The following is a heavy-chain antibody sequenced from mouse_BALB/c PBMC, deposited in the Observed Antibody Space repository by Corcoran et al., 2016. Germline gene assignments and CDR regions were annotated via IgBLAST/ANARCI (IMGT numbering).Heavy chain of an antibody. CDR2: IDPANGNT. V-gene: IGHV14-3*02. D-gene: IGHD2-4*01. CDR3: ARGITTRAYAMDY. Sequence: EVQLQQSGAELVKPGASVKLSCTASGFNIKDTYMHWVKQRPEQGLEWIGRIDPANGNTKYDPKFQGKATITADTSSNTAYLQLSSLTSEDTAVYYCARGITTRAYAMDYWGQGTSVTVSS. J-gene: IGHJ4*01. CDR1: GFNIKDTY.